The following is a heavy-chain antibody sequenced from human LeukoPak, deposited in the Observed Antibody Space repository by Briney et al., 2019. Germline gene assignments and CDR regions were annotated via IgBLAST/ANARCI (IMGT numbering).Heavy chain of an antibody. J-gene: IGHJ6*03. CDR1: GGSISSSSYY. V-gene: IGHV4-39*07. CDR3: ARDGEQWLVRNPYYYYYMDV. D-gene: IGHD6-19*01. CDR2: IYYSGST. Sequence: SETLSLTCTVSGGSISSSSYYWGWIRQPPGKGLEWIGSIYYSGSTYYNPSLKSRVTISVDTSKNQFSLKLSSVTAADTAVYYCARDGEQWLVRNPYYYYYMDVWGKGTTVTVSS.